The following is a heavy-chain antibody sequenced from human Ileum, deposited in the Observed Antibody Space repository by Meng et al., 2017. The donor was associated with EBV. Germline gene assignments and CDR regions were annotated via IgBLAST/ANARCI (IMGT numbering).Heavy chain of an antibody. CDR1: GGSIGRSYW. Sequence: QVQLQESGPGLVKPSETLSLTCAVPGGSIGRSYWWSWFRQPPGKGLEWIGETSHSGRTNYSPSLKGRVTISLDKSKNQLSLKLNSVTAADTAVYYCASSDYYRSDYWGQGPLVTVYS. CDR2: TSHSGRT. J-gene: IGHJ4*02. V-gene: IGHV4-4*02. D-gene: IGHD3-22*01. CDR3: ASSDYYRSDY.